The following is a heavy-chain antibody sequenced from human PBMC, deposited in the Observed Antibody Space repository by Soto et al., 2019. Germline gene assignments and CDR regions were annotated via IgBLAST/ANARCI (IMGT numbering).Heavy chain of an antibody. Sequence: EVQLVESGGGLVQPGGSLRLSCAASGFTFSSYEMNWVRQAPGKGLEWVSYISSSGSTIYYADSVKGRFTISRDNAKNSLYLQMNSLRAEDTAVYYCARDCPYYDFWSGYHCYYYYGMDVWGQGTTVTVSS. CDR3: ARDCPYYDFWSGYHCYYYYGMDV. CDR1: GFTFSSYE. CDR2: ISSSGSTI. D-gene: IGHD3-3*01. J-gene: IGHJ6*02. V-gene: IGHV3-48*03.